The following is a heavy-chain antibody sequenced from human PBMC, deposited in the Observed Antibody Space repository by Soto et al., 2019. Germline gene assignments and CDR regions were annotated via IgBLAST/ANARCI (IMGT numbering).Heavy chain of an antibody. D-gene: IGHD2-8*01. CDR2: IKQDGSDK. CDR1: GFTFSTYW. V-gene: IGHV3-7*01. CDR3: ARGMYFGRFDG. J-gene: IGHJ4*02. Sequence: EVQLVESGGGLVQPGGSLRLSCAASGFTFSTYWMSWVRQAPGKGLEWVANIKQDGSDKSYVGSVKGRFTISRDDAKSSLYLQMNSLRAEDTAVYYYARGMYFGRFDGWGQGTLVTVSS.